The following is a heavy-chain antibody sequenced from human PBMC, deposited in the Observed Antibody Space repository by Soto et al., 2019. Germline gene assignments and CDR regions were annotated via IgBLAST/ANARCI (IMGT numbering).Heavy chain of an antibody. Sequence: ASVKVSCKASGYTFTSYGISWVRQAPGQGLEWMGWISAYNGNTNYAQKLQGRVTMTTDTSTSTAYMELRSLRSDDTAVYYCARESTSYYDPSYFDYWGQGTLVTVSS. CDR3: ARESTSYYDPSYFDY. CDR1: GYTFTSYG. V-gene: IGHV1-18*01. D-gene: IGHD3-10*01. J-gene: IGHJ4*02. CDR2: ISAYNGNT.